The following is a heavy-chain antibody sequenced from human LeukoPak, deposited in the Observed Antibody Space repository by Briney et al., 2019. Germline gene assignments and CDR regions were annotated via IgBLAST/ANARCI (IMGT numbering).Heavy chain of an antibody. CDR2: ISSSSSTI. CDR3: AKGITYDSSGAPGY. D-gene: IGHD3-22*01. Sequence: GGSLRLSCAASGFTFSSYSMNWVRQAPGKGLEWVSYISSSSSTIYYADSVKGRFTISRDNAKNSLYLQMNSLRAEDTAVYYCAKGITYDSSGAPGYWGQGTLVTVSS. J-gene: IGHJ4*02. CDR1: GFTFSSYS. V-gene: IGHV3-48*04.